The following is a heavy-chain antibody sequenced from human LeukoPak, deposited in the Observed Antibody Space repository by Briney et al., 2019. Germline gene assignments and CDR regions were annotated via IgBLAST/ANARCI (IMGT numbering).Heavy chain of an antibody. CDR2: IKQDGGEK. J-gene: IGHJ4*02. V-gene: IGHV3-7*05. CDR1: GFTFSNSW. Sequence: SGGSLRLSCAASGFTFSNSWMNWVRQARGKGLEWVALIKQDGGEKYYLDSVKGRFTISRDDARNSLYLQMNSLTAEDTAVYYCATGRGDYWGQGTLVTVSS. CDR3: ATGRGDY. D-gene: IGHD3-16*01.